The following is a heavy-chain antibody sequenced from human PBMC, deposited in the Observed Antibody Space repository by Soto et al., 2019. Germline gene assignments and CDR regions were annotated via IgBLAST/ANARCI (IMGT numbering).Heavy chain of an antibody. D-gene: IGHD6-13*01. V-gene: IGHV3-48*01. CDR2: ISSSSSTI. J-gene: IGHJ6*03. CDR1: GFTFSSYS. CDR3: ASLQQLPSYYYYYMDV. Sequence: GGSLRLSCAASGFTFSSYSMNWVRQAPGKGLEWVSYISSSSSTIYYADSVKGRFTISRDNAKNSLYLQMNSLRAEDTAVYYCASLQQLPSYYYYYMDVWGKGTTVTVSS.